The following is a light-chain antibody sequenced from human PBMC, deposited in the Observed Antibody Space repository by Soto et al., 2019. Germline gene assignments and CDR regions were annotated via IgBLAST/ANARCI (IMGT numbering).Light chain of an antibody. CDR3: QQCYSTPYT. CDR1: QSVLSTSNNKNY. Sequence: DIVMTQSPDSLAVSLGERATINCKSSQSVLSTSNNKNYLAWYQQKPGQPPKLLFYWASTRESGVPDRFSGSGSGTDFALTISSLQAEDVAVYYCQQCYSTPYTVGQGTKLEIK. CDR2: WAS. V-gene: IGKV4-1*01. J-gene: IGKJ2*01.